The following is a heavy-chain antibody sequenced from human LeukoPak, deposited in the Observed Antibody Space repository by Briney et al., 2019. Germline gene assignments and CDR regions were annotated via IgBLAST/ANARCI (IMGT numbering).Heavy chain of an antibody. CDR2: ISRGSSTI. J-gene: IGHJ4*02. D-gene: IGHD2-15*01. Sequence: GGSLRLSCAASGFTLSSYTMNWVRQAPGKGLEWVSYISRGSSTIYYADSVKGRFTISRDNAKNSLYLQMNSLRDEDTAVYYCARDLGGPNDYWGQGALVTVSS. CDR3: ARDLGGPNDY. CDR1: GFTLSSYT. V-gene: IGHV3-48*02.